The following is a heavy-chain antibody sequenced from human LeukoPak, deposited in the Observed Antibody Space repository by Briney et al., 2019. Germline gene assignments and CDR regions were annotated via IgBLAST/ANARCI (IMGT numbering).Heavy chain of an antibody. J-gene: IGHJ4*02. D-gene: IGHD5-18*01. Sequence: GGSLRLSCAASGFTFDDYAMHWVRQAPGKGLEWVSGINWNSNRISYADSVKGRFTISRDNAKNSLYLQMNSLRAEDTAVYYCAKEYGYTYGEFDYWGQGTLVTVSS. CDR3: AKEYGYTYGEFDY. CDR1: GFTFDDYA. CDR2: INWNSNRI. V-gene: IGHV3-9*01.